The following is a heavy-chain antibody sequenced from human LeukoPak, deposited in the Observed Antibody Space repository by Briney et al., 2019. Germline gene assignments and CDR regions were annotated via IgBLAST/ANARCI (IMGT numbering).Heavy chain of an antibody. CDR3: LWSYYNRPDQ. D-gene: IGHD3-10*01. CDR2: IYSAGST. J-gene: IGHJ5*02. Sequence: PGGSLRLSCAGSGLSVSYNYMTWVRQAPGKGLEWGSVIYSAGSTYYADSAKGRFTISGDSSKNTAYLQLTSLRVEDTAVYYCLWSYYNRPDQWGQGTLVTVSS. CDR1: GLSVSYNY. V-gene: IGHV3-66*01.